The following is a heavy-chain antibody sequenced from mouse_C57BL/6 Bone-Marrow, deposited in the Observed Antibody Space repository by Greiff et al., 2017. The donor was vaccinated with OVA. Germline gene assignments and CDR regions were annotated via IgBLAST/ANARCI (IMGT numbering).Heavy chain of an antibody. D-gene: IGHD2-1*01. J-gene: IGHJ2*01. Sequence: EVQGVESGGGLVQPKGSLKLSCAASGFSFNTYAMNWVRQAPGKGLEWVARIRSKSNNYATYYADSVKDRFTISRDDSESMLYLQMNNLKTEDTAMYYCVRQGNYGYYFDYWGQGTTLTVSS. CDR3: VRQGNYGYYFDY. CDR1: GFSFNTYA. CDR2: IRSKSNNYAT. V-gene: IGHV10-1*01.